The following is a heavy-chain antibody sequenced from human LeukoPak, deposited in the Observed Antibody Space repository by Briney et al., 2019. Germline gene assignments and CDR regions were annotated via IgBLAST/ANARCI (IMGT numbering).Heavy chain of an antibody. D-gene: IGHD1-26*01. CDR2: IKQEGSAR. Sequence: GGSLRLSCVASGFSFSSYWMSWVRQTPGKGLEWVANIKQEGSARYYVDSVTGRFTISRDNAMNSLYLQMNSLRAEDTAVYYCARGRGSGSYYEVMGDFDYWGQGTLSPSPQ. V-gene: IGHV3-7*01. J-gene: IGHJ4*02. CDR3: ARGRGSGSYYEVMGDFDY. CDR1: GFSFSSYW.